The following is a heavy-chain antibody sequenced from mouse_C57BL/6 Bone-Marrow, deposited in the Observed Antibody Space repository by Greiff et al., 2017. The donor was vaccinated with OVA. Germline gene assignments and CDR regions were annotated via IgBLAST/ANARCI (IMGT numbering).Heavy chain of an antibody. CDR3: ARPYDYGSSYEND. CDR1: GYTFTSYW. CDR2: IDPSDSDT. Sequence: QVQLQQPGAELVKPGASVKLSCKASGYTFTSYWMQWVKQRPGQGLEWIGEIDPSDSDTNYNQKFKGKATLTVDTSSSTAYMQLSSLTSEAAAVYYCARPYDYGSSYENDWGQGTTLTVSS. V-gene: IGHV1-50*01. D-gene: IGHD1-1*01. J-gene: IGHJ2*01.